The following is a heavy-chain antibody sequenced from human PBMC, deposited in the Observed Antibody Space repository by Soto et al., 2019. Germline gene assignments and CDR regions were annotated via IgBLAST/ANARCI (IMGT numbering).Heavy chain of an antibody. D-gene: IGHD6-19*01. CDR2: IIPLFGTA. CDR3: ARPKGTYSSGYYYFDF. CDR1: GGTFSTYA. Sequence: QVQLEQSGGEVKQPGSSVRVSCKTSGGTFSTYAINWVRQAPGQGLEWMGAIIPLFGTADYSQKFQGRVTSTADESTSTAYMELSSLRFDATAAYFCARPKGTYSSGYYYFDFWGQGTLVTVSS. J-gene: IGHJ4*02. V-gene: IGHV1-69*01.